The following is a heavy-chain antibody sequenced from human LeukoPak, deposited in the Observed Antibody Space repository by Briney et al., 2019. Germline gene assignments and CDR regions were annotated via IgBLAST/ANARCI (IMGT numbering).Heavy chain of an antibody. CDR3: AKSSYYDSSGFYREYYFDY. J-gene: IGHJ4*02. CDR2: ISGTGGST. Sequence: GGSLRLSCVASGFSFNNFGMTWVRQAPGRGLEWVSSISGTGGSTHYTDSVKGRFTISRDNSKNTLYLQMNSLRAGDTAVYYCAKSSYYDSSGFYREYYFDYWGQGTLVPVSS. CDR1: GFSFNNFG. D-gene: IGHD3-22*01. V-gene: IGHV3-23*01.